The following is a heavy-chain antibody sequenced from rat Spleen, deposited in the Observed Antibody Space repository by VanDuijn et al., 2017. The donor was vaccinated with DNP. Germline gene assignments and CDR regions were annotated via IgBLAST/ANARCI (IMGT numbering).Heavy chain of an antibody. CDR3: ARWTRYFDY. CDR1: GYSITSNY. CDR2: ISYSGST. J-gene: IGHJ2*01. Sequence: EVQLQESGSGLVKPSQSLSLTCSVTGYSITSNYWGWIRKFPGNKLEYIGHISYSGSTNYNPSLKSRLSITRDTTKNHFLLHLNSVTTEDTATYYCARWTRYFDYWGQGIMVTVSS. V-gene: IGHV3-1*01. D-gene: IGHD1-7*01.